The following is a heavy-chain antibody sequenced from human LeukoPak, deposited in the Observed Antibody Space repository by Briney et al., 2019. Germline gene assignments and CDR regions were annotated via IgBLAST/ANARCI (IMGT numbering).Heavy chain of an antibody. D-gene: IGHD1-7*01. CDR1: GGTSSSYA. V-gene: IGHV1-69*13. Sequence: SVKVSCKASGGTSSSYAISWVRQAPGQGLGWMGGIIPIFGTANYAQKFQGRVTITADESTSTAYMELSSLRSEDTAVYYCARGSLTGTNYYYGTDVWGQGTTVTVSS. J-gene: IGHJ6*02. CDR2: IIPIFGTA. CDR3: ARGSLTGTNYYYGTDV.